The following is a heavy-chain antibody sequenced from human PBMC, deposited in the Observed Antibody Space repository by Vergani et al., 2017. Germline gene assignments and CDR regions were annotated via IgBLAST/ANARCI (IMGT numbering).Heavy chain of an antibody. V-gene: IGHV3-30-3*01. CDR2: VSFDGTNE. Sequence: QVQWVESGGGVGQPGTSLRLSCVVSGFALNRHAMYSGREAPGRGLEWVVGVSFDGTNEYYPDLVKGRFTISRDIAKNTLYLQVRSLRLEDTGVYHCVSDRGLCAGGRCYTEAWDYWGQGTPVTVSS. CDR3: VSDRGLCAGGRCYTEAWDY. D-gene: IGHD2-2*02. CDR1: GFALNRHA. J-gene: IGHJ4*02.